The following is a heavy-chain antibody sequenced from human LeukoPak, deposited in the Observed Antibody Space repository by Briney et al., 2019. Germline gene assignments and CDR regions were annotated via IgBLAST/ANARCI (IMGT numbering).Heavy chain of an antibody. D-gene: IGHD3-3*01. J-gene: IGHJ3*02. CDR1: GGSFRGYY. V-gene: IGHV4-34*01. Sequence: SETLSLTCAVYGGSFRGYYRSWIRQPPGKGLEWIGEINHSGSTNYNPSLKSRVTISVDTSKNQFSLKLSSVTAADTAVYYCARGFVGNYDFWSGPPDAFDIWGQGTMVTVSS. CDR2: INHSGST. CDR3: ARGFVGNYDFWSGPPDAFDI.